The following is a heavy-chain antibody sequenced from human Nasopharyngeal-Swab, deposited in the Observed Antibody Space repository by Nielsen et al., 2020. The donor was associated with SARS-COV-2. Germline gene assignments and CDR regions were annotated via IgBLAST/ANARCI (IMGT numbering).Heavy chain of an antibody. V-gene: IGHV3-23*01. Sequence: GESLKISCAASGFTFSSYAMSWVRQAPGEGLEWVSAISGSGNNTYYADSVKGRFTISRDNSKNTLYLQMNSLRAEDTAVYYCAKKNTAMARGIIDYWGQGTLVTVSS. J-gene: IGHJ4*02. CDR3: AKKNTAMARGIIDY. CDR1: GFTFSSYA. CDR2: ISGSGNNT. D-gene: IGHD5-18*01.